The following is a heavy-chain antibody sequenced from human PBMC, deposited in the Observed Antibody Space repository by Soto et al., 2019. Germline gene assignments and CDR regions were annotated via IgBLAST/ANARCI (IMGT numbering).Heavy chain of an antibody. D-gene: IGHD3-9*01. CDR1: GFTFSSYA. Sequence: GGSLRLSCAASGFTFSSYAMHWVRQAPGKGLEWVAVISYDGSNKYYADSVKGRFTISRDNSKNTLYLQMNSLRAEDTAVYYCAKGSARGLGQTDYYYYGMDVWGQGTTVTVSS. V-gene: IGHV3-30*04. CDR2: ISYDGSNK. CDR3: AKGSARGLGQTDYYYYGMDV. J-gene: IGHJ6*02.